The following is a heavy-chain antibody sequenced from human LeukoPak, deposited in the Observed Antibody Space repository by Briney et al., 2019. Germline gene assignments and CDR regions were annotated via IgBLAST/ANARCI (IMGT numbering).Heavy chain of an antibody. CDR1: GDSVSSNSVG. V-gene: IGHV6-1*01. D-gene: IGHD6-19*01. CDR3: AREVAVTGPFDY. J-gene: IGHJ4*02. CDR2: TYYRSNWYN. Sequence: SQTLSLTCAISGDSVSSNSVGWNWIRQSPSRGLEWLGRTYYRSNWYNDYALSVKSRITIDPDTSKNQFSLQLNSVTPEDTAVYYCAREVAVTGPFDYWGQGILVSVSS.